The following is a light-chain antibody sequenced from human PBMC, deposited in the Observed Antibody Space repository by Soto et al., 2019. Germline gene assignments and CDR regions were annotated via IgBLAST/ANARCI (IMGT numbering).Light chain of an antibody. CDR2: DVS. J-gene: IGLJ2*01. Sequence: QSALTQPASVSGSPGQSITISCTGTSSDVGTYNYVSWYQHHPGKAPKLMIYDVSNRPSGVSNRFSGSKSANTASLTISGLQAEDEADYYCSSYTSSSTVFGGGTKLTVL. V-gene: IGLV2-14*03. CDR1: SSDVGTYNY. CDR3: SSYTSSSTV.